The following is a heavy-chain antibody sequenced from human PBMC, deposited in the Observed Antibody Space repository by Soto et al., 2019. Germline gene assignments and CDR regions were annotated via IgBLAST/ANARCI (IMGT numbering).Heavy chain of an antibody. Sequence: GGSLRLSCAASGFTFSSYAMSWVRQAPGKGLEWVSAISGSGGSTYYADSVKGRFTISRDNSKNTLYLQMNSLRAEDTAVYYCAKDLRPSDYGSRSYNYYVDVWGKGTTVTVSS. CDR2: ISGSGGST. CDR3: AKDLRPSDYGSRSYNYYVDV. CDR1: GFTFSSYA. D-gene: IGHD3-10*01. J-gene: IGHJ6*03. V-gene: IGHV3-23*01.